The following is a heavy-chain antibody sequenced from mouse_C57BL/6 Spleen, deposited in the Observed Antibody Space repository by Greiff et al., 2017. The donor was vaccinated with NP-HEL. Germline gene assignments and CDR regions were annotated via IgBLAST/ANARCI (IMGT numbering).Heavy chain of an antibody. CDR3: ARPGDYVPWFAY. V-gene: IGHV5-17*01. Sequence: EVQGVESGGGLVKPGGSLKLSCAASGFTFSDYGMHWVRQAPEKGLEWVAYISSGSSTIYYADTVKGRFTISRDNAKNTLFLQMTSLRSEDTAMYYCARPGDYVPWFAYWGQGTLVTVSA. CDR2: ISSGSSTI. J-gene: IGHJ3*01. CDR1: GFTFSDYG. D-gene: IGHD2-4*01.